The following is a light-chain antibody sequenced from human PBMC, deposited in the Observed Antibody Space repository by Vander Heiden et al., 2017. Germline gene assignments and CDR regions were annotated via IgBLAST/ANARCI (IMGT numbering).Light chain of an antibody. J-gene: IGLJ3*02. Sequence: QSVLTQPPSASGTPGQRVTISCSGSSSNIGSNTVTWYQQLPGTAPKLLIYSNNQRPSGVPDRFSGSKSGTSASLAISGLQSEDEADYYCAAWDDSLNCWVFGGGTKLTVL. CDR3: AAWDDSLNCWV. V-gene: IGLV1-44*01. CDR2: SNN. CDR1: SSNIGSNT.